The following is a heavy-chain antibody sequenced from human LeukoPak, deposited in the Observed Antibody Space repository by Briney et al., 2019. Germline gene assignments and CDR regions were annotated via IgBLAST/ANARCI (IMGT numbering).Heavy chain of an antibody. CDR2: IDPNSGDT. J-gene: IGHJ6*02. V-gene: IGHV1-2*02. Sequence: ASVRVSCKASGYTFTGYYMHWVRQAPGQGLEWLGWIDPNSGDTNYAQKFQGRVTMTRDTSIRTAYMELSSLRSDETAVYYCARPQGSGWTNYYGMDVWGQGTTVTVSS. D-gene: IGHD6-19*01. CDR3: ARPQGSGWTNYYGMDV. CDR1: GYTFTGYY.